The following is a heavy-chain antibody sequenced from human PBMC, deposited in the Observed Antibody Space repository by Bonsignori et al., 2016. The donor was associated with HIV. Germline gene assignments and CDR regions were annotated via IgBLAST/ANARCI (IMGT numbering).Heavy chain of an antibody. CDR3: ARGSSSGARPPGGY. V-gene: IGHV4-34*01. CDR2: INHSGNT. J-gene: IGHJ4*02. Sequence: WIRQPPGKGLEWIGEINHSGNTNYNPSLKSRVTISVDTSKNQFSLKLSSVTAADTAVYYCARGSSSGARPPGGYWGQGTLVTVSS. D-gene: IGHD6-6*01.